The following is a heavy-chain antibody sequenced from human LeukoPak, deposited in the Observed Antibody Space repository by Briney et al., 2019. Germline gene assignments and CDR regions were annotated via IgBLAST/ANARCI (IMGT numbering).Heavy chain of an antibody. D-gene: IGHD2-2*01. CDR3: ARVYCSSTSCPYWFDP. CDR1: GFTFSSYA. Sequence: GGSLRLSCAASGFTFSSYAMSWVRQAPGKGLEWVSAISGSGGSTYYADSVRGRFTISRDNSKNTLYLQMNSLRAEDTAVYYCARVYCSSTSCPYWFDPWGQGTLVTVSS. J-gene: IGHJ5*02. V-gene: IGHV3-23*01. CDR2: ISGSGGST.